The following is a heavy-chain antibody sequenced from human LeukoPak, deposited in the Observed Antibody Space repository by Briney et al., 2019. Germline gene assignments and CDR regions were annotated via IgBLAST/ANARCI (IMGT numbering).Heavy chain of an antibody. CDR1: GFTFSAYW. J-gene: IGHJ4*02. CDR2: INTDGSSP. Sequence: GGSLRLSCAASGFTFSAYWMRWVRQAPGKGLVWVSRINTDGSSPTYADSVKGRFTISRDNAKNTLYLQMNSLRAEDTAVYYCARVFGGSGWYYFDYWGQGTLVTVSS. D-gene: IGHD6-19*01. CDR3: ARVFGGSGWYYFDY. V-gene: IGHV3-74*01.